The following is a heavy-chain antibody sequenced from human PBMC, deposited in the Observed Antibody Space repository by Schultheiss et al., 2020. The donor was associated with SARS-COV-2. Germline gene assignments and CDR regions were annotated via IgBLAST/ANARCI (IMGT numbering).Heavy chain of an antibody. CDR3: ARDGIAAVRGFDY. CDR2: ISYDGSNK. CDR1: GFTFSSYA. V-gene: IGHV3-30-3*01. Sequence: GGSLRLSCAASGFTFSSYAMHWVRQAPGKGLEWVAVISYDGSNKYYADSVKGRFTISRDNSKNTLYLQMNSLRAEDTAVYYCARDGIAAVRGFDYWGQGTLVTVSS. J-gene: IGHJ4*02. D-gene: IGHD6-25*01.